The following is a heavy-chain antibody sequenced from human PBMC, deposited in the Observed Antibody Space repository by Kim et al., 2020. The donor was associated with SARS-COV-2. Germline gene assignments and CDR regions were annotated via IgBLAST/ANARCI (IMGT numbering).Heavy chain of an antibody. Sequence: GGSLRLSCAASGFTFSSYEMHWVRQAPGKGLEWVSYIYSGGSPIYYADSVKGRFTISRDNAKNSLNLQMNSLRADDTAIYYCARDRSAAAGTLDFDYWGQGPLLTV. J-gene: IGHJ4*02. CDR3: ARDRSAAAGTLDFDY. D-gene: IGHD6-13*01. V-gene: IGHV3-48*03. CDR2: IYSGGSPI. CDR1: GFTFSSYE.